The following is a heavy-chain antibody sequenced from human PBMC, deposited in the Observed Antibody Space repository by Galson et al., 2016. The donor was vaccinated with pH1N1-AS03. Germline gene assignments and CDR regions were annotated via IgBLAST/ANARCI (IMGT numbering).Heavy chain of an antibody. CDR2: TYYRSKWYT. CDR3: VRVRSWTGSWYGPIDG. J-gene: IGHJ4*02. CDR1: GDSVSSNTIA. Sequence: CAISGDSVSSNTIAWNWIRLSPSRGLEWLGRTYYRSKWYTDYGQSVERRLTITSDTSKNLISLQLNSLTPEDSAMYYCVRVRSWTGSWYGPIDGWGQGTPVSVSS. V-gene: IGHV6-1*01. D-gene: IGHD3-10*01.